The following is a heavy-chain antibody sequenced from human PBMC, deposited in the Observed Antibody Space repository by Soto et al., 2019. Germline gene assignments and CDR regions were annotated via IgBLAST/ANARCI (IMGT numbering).Heavy chain of an antibody. V-gene: IGHV4-30-4*01. CDR1: GDSVTSGDYY. J-gene: IGHJ1*01. CDR2: ISYSGNT. CDR3: ASADYWNRRGYYYFQL. Sequence: QVQLQESGPGLVKPSQTLSLTCSVSGDSVTSGDYYWTWVRQSPGKGLEWIGYISYSGNTAYNPSPSSRPTIPFDTSKTHFSLELHDATAEHPAVYYCASADYWNRRGYYYFQLWVQGTPVTDST. D-gene: IGHD3-22*01.